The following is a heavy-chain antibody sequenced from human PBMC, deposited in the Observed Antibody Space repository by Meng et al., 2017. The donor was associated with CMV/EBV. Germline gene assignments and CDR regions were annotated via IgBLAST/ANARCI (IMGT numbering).Heavy chain of an antibody. V-gene: IGHV1-69*06. Sequence: QVQLVQSGAEVEKPGSSVKVSCKASGGTFSSYAISWVRQAPGQGLEWMGGIIPIFGTANYAQKFQGRVTITADKSTSTAYMELSSLRSEDTAVYYCASAPTYNYYDSSGYFGYWGQGTLVTVSS. J-gene: IGHJ4*02. CDR2: IIPIFGTA. D-gene: IGHD3-22*01. CDR3: ASAPTYNYYDSSGYFGY. CDR1: GGTFSSYA.